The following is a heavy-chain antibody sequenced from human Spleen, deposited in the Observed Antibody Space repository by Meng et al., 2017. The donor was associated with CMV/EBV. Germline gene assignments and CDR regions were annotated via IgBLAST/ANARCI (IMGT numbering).Heavy chain of an antibody. D-gene: IGHD3-3*02. CDR1: GYSISSGYY. V-gene: IGHV4-38-2*02. CDR3: ARMRISPPYFDY. Sequence: SETLSLTCTVSGYSISSGYYWGWIRQPPGKGLEWIGSIYHSGSTYYNPSLKSRVTISVDTSKNQFSLKLSSVTAADTAVYYCARMRISPPYFDYWGQGTLVTVSS. CDR2: IYHSGST. J-gene: IGHJ4*02.